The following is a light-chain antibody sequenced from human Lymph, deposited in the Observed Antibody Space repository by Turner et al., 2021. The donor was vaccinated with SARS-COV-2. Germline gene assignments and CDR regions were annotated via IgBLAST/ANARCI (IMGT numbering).Light chain of an antibody. CDR3: QQRRNWPSIT. J-gene: IGKJ5*01. CDR2: DAS. V-gene: IGKV3-11*01. Sequence: EIVLSQSPATLSLSPGERATLSSRASQSVSSYLAWYQQKPDQAPRLLIYDASNRATGIPARFSGSGSGTDFTLTISSLEPEDFAVYYCQQRRNWPSITFGQGTRLEIK. CDR1: QSVSSY.